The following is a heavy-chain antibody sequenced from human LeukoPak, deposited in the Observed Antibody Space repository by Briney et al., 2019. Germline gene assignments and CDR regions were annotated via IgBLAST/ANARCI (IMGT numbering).Heavy chain of an antibody. D-gene: IGHD1-1*01. CDR2: ISSSGSTI. J-gene: IGHJ1*01. V-gene: IGHV3-48*03. Sequence: PGGSLRLSCAASGFTFSSYEMNWVRQAPGKGLEWVSYISSSGSTIYYADSVKGRFTISRDNAKNSLYLQMNSLRAEDTAVYYCARGLEGDAEYFQHWGQGTLVTVSS. CDR3: ARGLEGDAEYFQH. CDR1: GFTFSSYE.